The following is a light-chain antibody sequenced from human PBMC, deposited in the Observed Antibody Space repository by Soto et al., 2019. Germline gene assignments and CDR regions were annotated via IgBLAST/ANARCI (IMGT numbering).Light chain of an antibody. V-gene: IGLV3-21*02. CDR3: QVWDSSSDLVV. J-gene: IGLJ2*01. CDR2: DDS. Sequence: SYELTQPPSVSVAPGQTARITCGGNNIGSKNVHWYQQKPGQAPVLVVYDDSDRPSGIPERFSGSNSGNTATLTISRVEAGDEADYYCQVWDSSSDLVVFGGGTKLTV. CDR1: NIGSKN.